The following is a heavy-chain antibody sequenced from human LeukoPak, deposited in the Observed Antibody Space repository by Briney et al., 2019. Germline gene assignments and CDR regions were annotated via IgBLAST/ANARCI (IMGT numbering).Heavy chain of an antibody. D-gene: IGHD1/OR15-1a*01. CDR2: ISAYNGNT. CDR3: ARDFSGNTGKVVDY. CDR1: GYTFTSYG. Sequence: ASVKVSCKASGYTFTSYGISWVRQAPGLGLEWMGWISAYNGNTNYAQKLQGRVTMTTDTSTSTAYMELRSLRSDDTAVYYCARDFSGNTGKVVDYWGQGTLVTVSS. V-gene: IGHV1-18*01. J-gene: IGHJ4*02.